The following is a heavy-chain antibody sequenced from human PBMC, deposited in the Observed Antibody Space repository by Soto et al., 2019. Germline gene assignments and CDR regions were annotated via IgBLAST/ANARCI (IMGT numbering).Heavy chain of an antibody. J-gene: IGHJ4*02. CDR1: GYTFTSYA. CDR2: ISGYNGNT. CDR3: ARDRDFWSGQTVELDY. D-gene: IGHD3-3*01. V-gene: IGHV1-18*01. Sequence: ASVKVSCKASGYTFTSYAISWMRQVPGQGLEWMGWISGYNGNTEIAQNLQDRVTMTTDTSTSTAYMELRSLKSDDTALYYCARDRDFWSGQTVELDYWGQGTLVTVSS.